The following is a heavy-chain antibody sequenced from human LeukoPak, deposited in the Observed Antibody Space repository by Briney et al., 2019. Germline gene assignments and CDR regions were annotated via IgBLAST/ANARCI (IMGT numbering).Heavy chain of an antibody. CDR3: AKGHGTLAVVTAITLDY. Sequence: SGGSLRLSCAASGFTFSSYGMHWVRQAPGKGLEWVAVISYDGSNKYYADSVKGRFTISRDNSKNTLYLQMNSLRAEDTAVYYCAKGHGTLAVVTAITLDYWGQGTLVTVSS. J-gene: IGHJ4*02. CDR2: ISYDGSNK. V-gene: IGHV3-30*18. CDR1: GFTFSSYG. D-gene: IGHD2-21*02.